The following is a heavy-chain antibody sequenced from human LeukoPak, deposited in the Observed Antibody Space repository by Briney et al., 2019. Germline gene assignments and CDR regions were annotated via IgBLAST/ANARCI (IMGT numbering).Heavy chain of an antibody. CDR3: ASDY. J-gene: IGHJ4*02. CDR1: GFTFSNYA. V-gene: IGHV3-23*01. Sequence: PGGSLRLSCAASGFTFSNYAMTWVRQAPGKGLEWVPTISVSGADTFYADSVKGRFTISRDDSKNTLFLQMNSLTVYDTAVYYCASDYWGQGTLVTVSS. CDR2: ISVSGADT.